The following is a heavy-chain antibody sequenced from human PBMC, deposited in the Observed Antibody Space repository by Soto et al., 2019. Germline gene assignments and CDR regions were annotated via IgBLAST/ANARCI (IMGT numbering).Heavy chain of an antibody. D-gene: IGHD3-9*01. CDR2: IYGGGTT. V-gene: IGHV3-53*01. CDR1: GFSVSSKY. CDR3: VRDRDWLFDY. Sequence: GGSLRLSCAASGFSVSSKYMTWVRQAPGKGLEWVSVIYGGGTTYYADSVKGRFTISRDDSKNTQSLQMDSLRAEDTAVYYCVRDRDWLFDYWGPGTLVTVSS. J-gene: IGHJ4*02.